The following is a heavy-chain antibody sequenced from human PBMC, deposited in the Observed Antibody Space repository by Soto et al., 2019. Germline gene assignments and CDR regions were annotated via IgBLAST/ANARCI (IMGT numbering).Heavy chain of an antibody. CDR1: GYSFTSYW. CDR2: IHPGESDT. CDR3: ARHEATYYNFYGMDV. V-gene: IGHV5-51*01. Sequence: PGESLKISCKGSGYSFTSYWIALVRQMRGKGLEWMGSIHPGESDTRYSQSFQGQVTISADRSINTAYLQWSSLKASDTAMYYCARHEATYYNFYGMDVWGQGTTVTVSS. J-gene: IGHJ6*02.